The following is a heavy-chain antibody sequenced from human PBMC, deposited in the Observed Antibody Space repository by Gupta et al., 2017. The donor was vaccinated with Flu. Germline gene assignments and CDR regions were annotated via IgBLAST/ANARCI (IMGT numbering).Heavy chain of an antibody. CDR3: ARSLYCFNGVCHEEGMDV. Sequence: EVQLVESGGGLVKPGGSLRLSCVASGFPFSAWSINWVRQAPGKGREWVSSISRRSNYIYYADSVRGRFTISRDNAKNSVYLQMNSLRADDTAVYYCARSLYCFNGVCHEEGMDVWGQGTTVTVSS. CDR2: ISRRSNYI. CDR1: GFPFSAWS. D-gene: IGHD2-8*01. J-gene: IGHJ6*02. V-gene: IGHV3-21*01.